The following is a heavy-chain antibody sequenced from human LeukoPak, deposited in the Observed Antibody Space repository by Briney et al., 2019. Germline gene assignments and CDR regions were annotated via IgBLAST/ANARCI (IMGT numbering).Heavy chain of an antibody. CDR3: AKDKASSSWYMFDY. J-gene: IGHJ4*02. CDR2: ISYDGSNK. CDR1: GFTFSSYA. V-gene: IGHV3-30-3*01. Sequence: PGGSLRLSCAASGFTFSSYAMHWVRQAPSKGLEWVALISYDGSNKYYADSVKGRFTISRDNSKNTMYLQMNSLRAEDTAVYYCAKDKASSSWYMFDYWGQGTLVTVSS. D-gene: IGHD6-13*01.